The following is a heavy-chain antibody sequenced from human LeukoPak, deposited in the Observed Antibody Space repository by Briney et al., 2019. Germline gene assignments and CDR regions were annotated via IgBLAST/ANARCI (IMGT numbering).Heavy chain of an antibody. CDR1: GGSISSYY. J-gene: IGHJ4*02. D-gene: IGHD2-15*01. V-gene: IGHV4-59*08. CDR2: IYYSGST. Sequence: PSETLSLTCTVSGGSISSYYWSWIRQPPGKGLEWIGYIYYSGSTNYNPSLKSRVTISVDTSKNQFSLKVSSVTAADTAVYYCARARGYCSSGRCYLVDYWGQGTLVTVSS. CDR3: ARARGYCSSGRCYLVDY.